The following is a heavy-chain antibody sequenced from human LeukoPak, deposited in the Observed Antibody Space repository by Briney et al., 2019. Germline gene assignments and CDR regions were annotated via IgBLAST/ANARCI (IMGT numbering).Heavy chain of an antibody. CDR2: IIPILGIA. J-gene: IGHJ4*02. CDR3: ARDGVVPPWRDLWFGELSPFDY. Sequence: SVKVSCKASGGTFSSYAISWVRQAPGQGLEWMGRIIPILGIANYAQKFQGRVTITADKSTSTAYMELSSLRSEDTAVYYCARDGVVPPWRDLWFGELSPFDYWGQGTLVTVSS. D-gene: IGHD3-10*01. V-gene: IGHV1-69*04. CDR1: GGTFSSYA.